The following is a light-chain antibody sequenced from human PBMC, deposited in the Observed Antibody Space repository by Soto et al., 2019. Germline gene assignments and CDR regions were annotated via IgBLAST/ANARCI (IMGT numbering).Light chain of an antibody. Sequence: QSVLAQPASVSGSPGQSITISCTGTSSDVGGYNFVSWYQQHPDKAPKLMIYDVTNRPSGVSNRFSGSKSGNTASLTISGLQAVDDADYYCSSYTRISTYVFGTGTKVTVL. V-gene: IGLV2-14*01. CDR1: SSDVGGYNF. CDR3: SSYTRISTYV. CDR2: DVT. J-gene: IGLJ1*01.